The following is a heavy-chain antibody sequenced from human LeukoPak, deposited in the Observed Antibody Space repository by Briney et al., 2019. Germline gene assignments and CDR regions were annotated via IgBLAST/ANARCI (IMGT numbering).Heavy chain of an antibody. Sequence: PSETLSLTCTVSGGSISSSSYYWGWIRQPPGKGLEWIGSIYYSGSTYYNPSLKSRVTISVDTSKNRFSLKLSSVTAADTAVYYCARHWETEYSSSRGPEGYWGQGTLVTVSS. D-gene: IGHD6-6*01. CDR1: GGSISSSSYY. CDR2: IYYSGST. CDR3: ARHWETEYSSSRGPEGY. V-gene: IGHV4-39*01. J-gene: IGHJ4*02.